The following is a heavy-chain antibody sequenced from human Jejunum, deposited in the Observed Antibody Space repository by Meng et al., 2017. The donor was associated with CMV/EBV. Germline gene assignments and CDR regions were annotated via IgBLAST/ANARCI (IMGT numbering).Heavy chain of an antibody. CDR1: GSTFNNYH. CDR2: ISSSGGSI. D-gene: IGHD2-21*01. J-gene: IGHJ5*02. V-gene: IGHV3-23*01. CDR3: AGGGPAIYSPFDP. Sequence: SGSTFNNYHMSWVRQAPGRGLEWVSGISSSGGSIYDADSVKGRFRISRDNSKNTLYLQMMSLRAADTAVYYCAGGGPAIYSPFDPWGQGTLVTVSS.